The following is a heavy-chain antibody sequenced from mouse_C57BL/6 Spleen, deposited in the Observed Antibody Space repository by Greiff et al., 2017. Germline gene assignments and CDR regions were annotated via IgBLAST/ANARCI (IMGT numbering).Heavy chain of an antibody. Sequence: VQLQQSGPELVKPGASVKISCKASGYAFSSSWMNWVKQRPGKGLEWIGRIYPGDGDTNYNGKFKGKATLTADKSSSTAYMQLSSLTSEDAAVYFCARKAYYSNDEAMDYWGQGTSVTVSS. J-gene: IGHJ4*01. CDR1: GYAFSSSW. CDR3: ARKAYYSNDEAMDY. D-gene: IGHD2-5*01. CDR2: IYPGDGDT. V-gene: IGHV1-82*01.